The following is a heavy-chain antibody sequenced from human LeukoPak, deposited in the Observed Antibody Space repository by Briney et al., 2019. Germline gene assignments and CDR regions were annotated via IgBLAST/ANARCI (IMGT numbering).Heavy chain of an antibody. CDR1: GFSFSSYA. CDR2: ISGSGDNT. J-gene: IGHJ4*02. CDR3: AKDGMATISYYFDY. Sequence: GSLKLSCAASGFSFSSYAMSWVRQAPGKGLEWVSSISGSGDNTYYAESVKGRFTISRDNSKNTLYLQMNSLGAEDTAVYYCAKDGMATISYYFDYWGQGTPVTVSS. D-gene: IGHD5-24*01. V-gene: IGHV3-23*01.